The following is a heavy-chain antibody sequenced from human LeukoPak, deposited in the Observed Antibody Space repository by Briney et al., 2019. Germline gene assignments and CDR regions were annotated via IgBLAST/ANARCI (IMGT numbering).Heavy chain of an antibody. D-gene: IGHD6-13*01. CDR3: ARASSSSPRDY. CDR2: INHSGST. V-gene: IGHV4-34*01. Sequence: PSETLSLTCAVYGGSFSGYYWSWIRQPPGKGLEWIGEINHSGSTNYNPSLKSRVTISVDTSKNQFSLKLSSVTAADTAVYYCARASSSSPRDYWGLGTLVTVSS. CDR1: GGSFSGYY. J-gene: IGHJ4*02.